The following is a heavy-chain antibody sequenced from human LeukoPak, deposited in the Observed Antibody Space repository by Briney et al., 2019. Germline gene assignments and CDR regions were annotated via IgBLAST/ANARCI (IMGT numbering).Heavy chain of an antibody. D-gene: IGHD3-10*01. Sequence: SVKVSCKASGGTFISYAISWVRQAPGQGLEWMGGIIPIFGTANYAQKFQGRVTITADESTSTAYMELSSLRSEDTAVYYSARDVRTYGREYYYYYGMDVWGQGTTVTVSS. CDR1: GGTFISYA. CDR2: IIPIFGTA. V-gene: IGHV1-69*01. J-gene: IGHJ6*02. CDR3: ARDVRTYGREYYYYYGMDV.